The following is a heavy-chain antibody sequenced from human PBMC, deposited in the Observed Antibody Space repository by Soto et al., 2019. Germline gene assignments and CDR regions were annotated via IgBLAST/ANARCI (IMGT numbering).Heavy chain of an antibody. J-gene: IGHJ3*02. V-gene: IGHV2-5*02. CDR1: GFSLSTSGVG. D-gene: IGHD2-15*01. CDR3: AHSSWAPIVVVVAATLPGEGAFDI. CDR2: IYWDDDK. Sequence: QITLKESGPTLVNPTQTLTLTCTFSGFSLSTSGVGVGWIRQPPGKALEWLALIYWDDDKRYSPSLKSRLTITQDTSKHQVVLTMTNIDPVDTATYCCAHSSWAPIVVVVAATLPGEGAFDIWGQGTMVTVSS.